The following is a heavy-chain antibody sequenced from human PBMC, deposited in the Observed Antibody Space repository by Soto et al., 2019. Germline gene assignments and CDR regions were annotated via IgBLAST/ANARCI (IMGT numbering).Heavy chain of an antibody. D-gene: IGHD5-12*01. J-gene: IGHJ4*02. V-gene: IGHV3-73*01. Sequence: GGSLRLSCAASGFTFSASAMQWVRQASGKGLEWVGRIRSKANNYATAYAASVKGRFTISRDDSENTAYLQMSSLKTDDTAVYYCTRLSETYSGYSDYWGQGTLVTVSS. CDR1: GFTFSASA. CDR2: IRSKANNYAT. CDR3: TRLSETYSGYSDY.